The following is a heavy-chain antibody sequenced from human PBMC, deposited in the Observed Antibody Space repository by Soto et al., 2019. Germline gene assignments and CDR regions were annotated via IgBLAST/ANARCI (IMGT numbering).Heavy chain of an antibody. CDR3: AAVGTGYDFWSGSILAFDY. D-gene: IGHD3-3*01. J-gene: IGHJ4*02. Sequence: SVNVSCKASGFTFTSSAMQWVRQARGQRLEWIGWIVVGSGNTNYAQKFQERVTITRDMSTSTAYMELSSLRSEDTAVYYCAAVGTGYDFWSGSILAFDYWGQGTLVTVSS. CDR2: IVVGSGNT. CDR1: GFTFTSSA. V-gene: IGHV1-58*02.